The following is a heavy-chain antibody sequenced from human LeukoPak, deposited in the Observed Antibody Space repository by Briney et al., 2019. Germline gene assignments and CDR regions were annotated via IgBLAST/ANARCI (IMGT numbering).Heavy chain of an antibody. CDR1: GGSISSGGYY. V-gene: IGHV4-31*03. Sequence: SETLSLTCTVSGGSISSGGYYWSWIRQHPGKGLEWIGYIYYSGSTYYNPSLKSRVTISVDTSKNQFSLKLSSVTAADTAVYYCARGRAQITMVRGDRDWFDPWGREPWSPSPQ. J-gene: IGHJ5*02. CDR3: ARGRAQITMVRGDRDWFDP. D-gene: IGHD3-10*01. CDR2: IYYSGST.